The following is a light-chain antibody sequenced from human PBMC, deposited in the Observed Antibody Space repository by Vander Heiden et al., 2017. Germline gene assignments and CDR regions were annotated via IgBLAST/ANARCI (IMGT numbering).Light chain of an antibody. CDR3: SSNTSSSTWV. CDR1: SSDVGGHNY. CDR2: DVS. J-gene: IGLJ3*02. V-gene: IGLV2-14*01. Sequence: QSALTHPASVSGPPGQSITISCTGTSSDVGGHNYASWYQQHPGKAPKLMIYDVSNRPSGVSNRFSSSRSGNTASLTISGLQAEDEADYYCSSNTSSSTWVFGGGTKLTVL.